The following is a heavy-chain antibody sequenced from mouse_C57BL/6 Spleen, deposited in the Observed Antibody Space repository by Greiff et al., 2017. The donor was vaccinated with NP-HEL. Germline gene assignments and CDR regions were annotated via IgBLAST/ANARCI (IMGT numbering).Heavy chain of an antibody. V-gene: IGHV1-54*01. CDR2: INPGSGGT. Sequence: QVQLQESGAELVRPGTSVKVSCKASGYAFTNYLIEWVKQRPGQGLEWIGVINPGSGGTTYNEKFKGKATLTADKSSSTAYMQLSSLTSEDSAVYFCARSGSNLVLYYAMDYWGQGTSVTVSS. CDR3: ARSGSNLVLYYAMDY. CDR1: GYAFTNYL. D-gene: IGHD2-10*02. J-gene: IGHJ4*01.